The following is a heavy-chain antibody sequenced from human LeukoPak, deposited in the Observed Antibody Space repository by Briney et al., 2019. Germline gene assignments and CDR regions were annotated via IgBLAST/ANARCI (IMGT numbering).Heavy chain of an antibody. Sequence: GRSLRLSSAISGFTFSDVGMHWVRQAPGKGLEWVAFISDDGSNELYADSVKGRFTISRENSKNKLYLQMNSLRAEDTAVYYCAKDRPDGEPIAFDIWGQGTMVTVSS. CDR2: ISDDGSNE. CDR3: AKDRPDGEPIAFDI. D-gene: IGHD1-26*01. V-gene: IGHV3-30*18. CDR1: GFTFSDVG. J-gene: IGHJ3*02.